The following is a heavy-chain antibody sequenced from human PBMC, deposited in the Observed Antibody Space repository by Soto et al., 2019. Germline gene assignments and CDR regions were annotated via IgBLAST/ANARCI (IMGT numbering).Heavy chain of an antibody. CDR1: GGTFSSYT. CDR3: ARGGAYGSGSLNPGWFDP. Sequence: ASVKVSCKASGGTFSSYTISWVRQAPGQGLEWMGRIIPILGIANYAQKFQGRVTITADKSTSTAYMELSSLGAEDTAVYYCARGGAYGSGSLNPGWFDPWGQGTLVTVSS. V-gene: IGHV1-69*02. D-gene: IGHD3-10*01. CDR2: IIPILGIA. J-gene: IGHJ5*02.